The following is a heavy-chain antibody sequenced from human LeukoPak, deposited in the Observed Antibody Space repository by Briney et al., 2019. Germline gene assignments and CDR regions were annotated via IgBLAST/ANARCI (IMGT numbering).Heavy chain of an antibody. J-gene: IGHJ5*02. Sequence: SETLSLTCTVSGYSISSGYYWSWIRQPPGKGLEWIGEINHSGSTNYNPSLKSRVTISVDTSKNQFSLKLSSVTAADTAVYYCARLNLWFGVSFDPWGQGTLVTVSS. CDR2: INHSGST. D-gene: IGHD3-10*01. V-gene: IGHV4-38-2*02. CDR1: GYSISSGYY. CDR3: ARLNLWFGVSFDP.